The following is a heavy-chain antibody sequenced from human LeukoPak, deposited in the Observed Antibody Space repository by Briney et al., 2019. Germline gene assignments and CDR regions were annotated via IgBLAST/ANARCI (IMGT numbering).Heavy chain of an antibody. J-gene: IGHJ4*02. CDR3: ARGHLELRPVNY. D-gene: IGHD1-7*01. CDR2: INPNSGGT. V-gene: IGHV1-2*02. Sequence: ASVNVSCKASGYTFTGYYMHWVRQAPGQGLEWMGWINPNSGGTNYAQKFQGRVTMTRDTSISTAYMELSRLRSDDTAVYYCARGHLELRPVNYWGQGTLVTVSS. CDR1: GYTFTGYY.